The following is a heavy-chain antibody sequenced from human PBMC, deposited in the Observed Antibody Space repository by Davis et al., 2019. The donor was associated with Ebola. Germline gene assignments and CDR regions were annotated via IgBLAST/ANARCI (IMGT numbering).Heavy chain of an antibody. CDR1: GFTFSSYG. CDR3: AKDGPPYYDFWSGYYDY. CDR2: ISYDGSNK. D-gene: IGHD3-3*01. Sequence: GESLKISCAASGFTFSSYGMHWVRQAPGKGLEWVAVISYDGSNKYYADSVKGRFTISRDNSENTLYLQMNSLRAEDTAVYYCAKDGPPYYDFWSGYYDYWGQGTLVTVSS. V-gene: IGHV3-30*18. J-gene: IGHJ4*02.